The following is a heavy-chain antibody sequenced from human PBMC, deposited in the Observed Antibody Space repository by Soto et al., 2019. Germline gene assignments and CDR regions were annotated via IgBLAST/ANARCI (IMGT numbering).Heavy chain of an antibody. Sequence: QVQLQQWGAGLLKPSETLSLTCAVYGGSFSGYYWSWIRQPPGKGLEWIGEINHSGSTNYNPSLKSRVTISVDTPKNQFSLKLSSVTAADTAVYYCASAQWLRSHSGTVGDYWGQGTLVTVSS. CDR2: INHSGST. D-gene: IGHD5-12*01. J-gene: IGHJ4*02. V-gene: IGHV4-34*01. CDR3: ASAQWLRSHSGTVGDY. CDR1: GGSFSGYY.